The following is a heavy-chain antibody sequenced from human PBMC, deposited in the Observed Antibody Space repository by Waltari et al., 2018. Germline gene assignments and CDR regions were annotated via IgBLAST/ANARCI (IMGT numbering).Heavy chain of an antibody. J-gene: IGHJ4*02. CDR3: ARGXXWLQFNY. CDR2: REEDGXEK. V-gene: IGHV3-7*04. D-gene: IGHD5-12*01. CDR1: GXPFSGYX. Sequence: EVQLVESXGGLVQPGGSLRLSCXASGXPFSGYXLPWVRQAPGKGLEWVANREEDGXEKYYVDSGKGRXSIXRDXAXKXLYLQMNXXXAEEXAVYYCARGXXWLQFNYXGQGALVTVXS.